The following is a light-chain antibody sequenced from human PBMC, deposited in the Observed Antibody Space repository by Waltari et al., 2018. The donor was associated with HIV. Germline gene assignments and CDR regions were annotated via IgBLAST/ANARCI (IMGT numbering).Light chain of an antibody. CDR1: ENINTF. V-gene: IGKV1-39*01. CDR2: GAS. CDR3: LQGYSSILT. Sequence: DIQVTQSPSSLSASVGDRVTIICRTSENINTFLNWFQQKPGKIPRLLIDGASRWESGVAARFSGTGSGTDFTLRSSGMQPEDFETYYCLQGYSSILTFGPGTKVEVK. J-gene: IGKJ3*01.